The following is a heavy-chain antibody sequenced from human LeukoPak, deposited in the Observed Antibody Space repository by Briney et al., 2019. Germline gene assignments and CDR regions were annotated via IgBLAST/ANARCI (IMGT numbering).Heavy chain of an antibody. V-gene: IGHV1-8*01. CDR2: MNPNSGNT. Sequence: GASVKVSCKASGYTFTSYDINWVRQATGQGLEWMGSMNPNSGNTGYAQKFQGRVTMTRNTSISTAYMELSSLRSEDTAVYYCAKPRYDNIYWYFDLWGRGTLVTVSS. D-gene: IGHD5-12*01. J-gene: IGHJ2*01. CDR1: GYTFTSYD. CDR3: AKPRYDNIYWYFDL.